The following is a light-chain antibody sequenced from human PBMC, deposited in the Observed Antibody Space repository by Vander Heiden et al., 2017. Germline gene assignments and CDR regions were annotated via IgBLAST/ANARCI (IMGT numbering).Light chain of an antibody. CDR3: QQYYSYPPT. Sequence: AIRMTQSPSSFSASTGDRVTITCRASQGISSYLAWYQQKPGKAPKLLIYAASTLQSGVPSRFSGCGSGTDFTRTISCLQSEDFATYYCQQYYSYPPTFGPGTKVDIK. V-gene: IGKV1-8*01. CDR1: QGISSY. CDR2: AAS. J-gene: IGKJ3*01.